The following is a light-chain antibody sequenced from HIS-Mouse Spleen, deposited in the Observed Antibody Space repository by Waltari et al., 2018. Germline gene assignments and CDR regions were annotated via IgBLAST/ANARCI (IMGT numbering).Light chain of an antibody. J-gene: IGLJ2*01. CDR3: SSYTSSSFNVV. CDR1: SSYVVCYNY. Sequence: QSALTQPASVSGSPGQSITISCTGTSSYVVCYNYVSWYQQHPGKAPKLMIYDVSNRPSGVSNRFSGSKSGNTASLTISVLQAEDEADYYCSSYTSSSFNVVFGGGTKLTVL. V-gene: IGLV2-14*03. CDR2: DVS.